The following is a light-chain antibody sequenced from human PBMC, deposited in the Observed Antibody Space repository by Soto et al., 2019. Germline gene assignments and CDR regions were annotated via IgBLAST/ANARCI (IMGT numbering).Light chain of an antibody. CDR1: SSDVGGYNY. J-gene: IGLJ1*01. V-gene: IGLV2-8*01. Sequence: QSALTQPRSASGSPGQSVTISCTGTSSDVGGYNYVSWYQQHPGKVPKLMVYDVNKRPSGVPDRFSGSKSGNTASLTVSGLQHEDEDDDYCSCYEGGNNVFGTGTKLTVL. CDR3: SCYEGGNNV. CDR2: DVN.